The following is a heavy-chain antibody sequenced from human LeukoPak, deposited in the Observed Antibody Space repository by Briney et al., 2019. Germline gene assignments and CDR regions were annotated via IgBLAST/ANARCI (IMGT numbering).Heavy chain of an antibody. J-gene: IGHJ6*04. CDR1: GFTFSSYG. V-gene: IGHV3-30*18. D-gene: IGHD4-17*01. Sequence: GGSLRLSCAASGFTFSSYGMHWVRQAPGKGLEWVAVISYDGSKKYYADSVKGRFTISRDDSKNTLYLQMNSLRAEDTAVYYCANTVNYYYYYYDMDVRGKGTTVTVSS. CDR2: ISYDGSKK. CDR3: ANTVNYYYYYYDMDV.